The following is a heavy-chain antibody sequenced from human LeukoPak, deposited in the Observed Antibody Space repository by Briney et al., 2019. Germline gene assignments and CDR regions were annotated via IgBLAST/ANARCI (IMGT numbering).Heavy chain of an antibody. D-gene: IGHD3-22*01. CDR2: FDPEGGET. CDR1: GYTFTSYY. V-gene: IGHV1-24*01. CDR3: ATASNYYDTHFDY. Sequence: ASVKVSCKASGYTFTSYYMHWVRQAPGKGLEWMGGFDPEGGETIYARKFQGRVTMTEDTSTDTAYMELSSLRSEDTAVYYCATASNYYDTHFDYWGQGTLVTVSS. J-gene: IGHJ4*02.